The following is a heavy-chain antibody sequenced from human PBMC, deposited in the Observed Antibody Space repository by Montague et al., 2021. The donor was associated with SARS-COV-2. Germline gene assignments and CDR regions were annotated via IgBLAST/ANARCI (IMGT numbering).Heavy chain of an antibody. CDR3: ARGPDSISWDSYYYYGMDD. Sequence: SETLSLTCAVYGGSFTGYYWYWIRQPPGKGLEWIGEINLSGSTNYNPSFKSRLTISVDTSKNQFSLKLSSVTAADTAVYYCARGPDSISWDSYYYYGMDDWGQGTTVTVSS. V-gene: IGHV4-34*01. J-gene: IGHJ6*02. D-gene: IGHD6-13*01. CDR2: INLSGST. CDR1: GGSFTGYY.